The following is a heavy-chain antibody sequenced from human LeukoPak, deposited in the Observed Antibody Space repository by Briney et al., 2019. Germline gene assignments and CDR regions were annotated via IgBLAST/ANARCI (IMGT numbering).Heavy chain of an antibody. Sequence: GGSLRLSCAASGFTFSSYWMHWVRQAPGKGLEWASSINSNGRYIYYSDSLKGRFTVSRDNANNSMYLQMNNLRAEDTAIYYCAKEYYRYGHGDALHSWGPGTRVTVSS. D-gene: IGHD2-8*01. CDR3: AKEYYRYGHGDALHS. CDR2: INSNGRYI. CDR1: GFTFSSYW. V-gene: IGHV3-21*01. J-gene: IGHJ3*02.